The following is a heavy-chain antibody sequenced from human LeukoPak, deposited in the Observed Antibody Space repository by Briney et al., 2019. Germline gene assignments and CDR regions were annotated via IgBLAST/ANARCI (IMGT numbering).Heavy chain of an antibody. Sequence: GGSLRLSCAASGLTFDHYVMHWVRQAPGKGLEWVSLISGDGGSTYYADSVKGRFTISRDNSKNTLYLQMNSLRAEDTAVYYCARSSSGWYYYWGQGIMVTVSS. V-gene: IGHV3-43*02. CDR2: ISGDGGST. J-gene: IGHJ4*02. D-gene: IGHD6-19*01. CDR1: GLTFDHYV. CDR3: ARSSSGWYYY.